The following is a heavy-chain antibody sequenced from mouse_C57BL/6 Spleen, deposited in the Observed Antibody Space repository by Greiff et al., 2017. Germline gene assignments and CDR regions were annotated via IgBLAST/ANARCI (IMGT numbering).Heavy chain of an antibody. CDR2: ISSGSSTI. CDR1: GFTFSDYG. D-gene: IGHD2-3*01. CDR3: AREWLLLYWYFDV. J-gene: IGHJ1*03. V-gene: IGHV5-17*01. Sequence: VQLKESGGGLVKPGGSLKLSCAASGFTFSDYGMHWVRQAPEKGLEWVAYISSGSSTIYYADTVKGRFTISRDNAKNTLFLQMTSLRSEDTAMYYCAREWLLLYWYFDVWGTGTTVTVSS.